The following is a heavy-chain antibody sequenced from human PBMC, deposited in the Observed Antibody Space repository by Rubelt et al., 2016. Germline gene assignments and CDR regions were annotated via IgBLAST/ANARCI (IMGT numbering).Heavy chain of an antibody. V-gene: IGHV1-18*01. CDR3: ARDKEWLATRGCQNWFAP. Sequence: QVQLVQSGAEVKKPGASVKVSCKASGYTFTSYGISWVRQAPGQGLAWMGWISAYNGNTNYAQKLKGRGTMTAEASRRTAYMGRRSLRFDDPAVYYCARDKEWLATRGCQNWFAPWGQGTLVTVSS. D-gene: IGHD6-19*01. J-gene: IGHJ5*02. CDR2: ISAYNGNT. CDR1: GYTFTSYG.